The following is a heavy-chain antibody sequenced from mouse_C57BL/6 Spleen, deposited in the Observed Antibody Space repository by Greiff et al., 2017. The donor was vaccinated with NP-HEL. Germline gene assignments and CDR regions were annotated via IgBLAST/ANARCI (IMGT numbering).Heavy chain of an antibody. V-gene: IGHV7-3*01. CDR1: GFTFTDYY. CDR3: ARYPGYDGWYFDV. J-gene: IGHJ1*03. Sequence: EVMLVESGGGLVQPGGSLSLSCAASGFTFTDYYMSWVRQPPGKALEWLGFIRNKANGYTTEYSASVKGRFTISRDNSQSILYLQMNALRAEDSATYYCARYPGYDGWYFDVWGTGTTVTVSS. D-gene: IGHD2-2*01. CDR2: IRNKANGYTT.